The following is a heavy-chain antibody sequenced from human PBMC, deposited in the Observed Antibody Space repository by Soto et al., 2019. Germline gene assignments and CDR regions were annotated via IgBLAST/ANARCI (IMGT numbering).Heavy chain of an antibody. V-gene: IGHV3-11*01. J-gene: IGHJ3*02. CDR3: ARGGLAVADAFDI. Sequence: PGGSMRLSCAASGFTFSDYYMSWIRQAPGKGLEWVSYIGSSGSTIYYADSVKGRFTISRDNAKNSLYLQMNSLRAEDTAVYYCARGGLAVADAFDIWGQGTMVTVSS. D-gene: IGHD6-19*01. CDR2: IGSSGSTI. CDR1: GFTFSDYY.